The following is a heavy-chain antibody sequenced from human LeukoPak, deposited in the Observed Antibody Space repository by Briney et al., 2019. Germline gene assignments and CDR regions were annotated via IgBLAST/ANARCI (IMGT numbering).Heavy chain of an antibody. Sequence: GGSLRLSCAASGFTFSSYAMSWVRQAPGKGLEWVSAISGSGGSTYYADSVKGRFTISRDNSKNTLYLQMNSLSAEDTAVHYCAKLYCSGGSCYLPWGQGTLVTVSS. CDR3: AKLYCSGGSCYLP. CDR2: ISGSGGST. CDR1: GFTFSSYA. V-gene: IGHV3-23*01. J-gene: IGHJ4*02. D-gene: IGHD2-15*01.